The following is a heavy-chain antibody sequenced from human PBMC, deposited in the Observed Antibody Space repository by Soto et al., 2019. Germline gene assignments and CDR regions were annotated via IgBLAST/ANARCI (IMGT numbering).Heavy chain of an antibody. J-gene: IGHJ2*01. CDR3: AKDATSGITSFNL. D-gene: IGHD3-3*01. CDR2: ISGSGGST. CDR1: GFTFSSYA. Sequence: EVQLLESGGGLVQPGGSLRLSCAASGFTFSSYAMSWVRQAPGKGLEWVSAISGSGGSTYYADSVKGRFTISRDNSKNPLYLQITSLRAEDPALYYCAKDATSGITSFNLWGRGTLVTVSS. V-gene: IGHV3-23*01.